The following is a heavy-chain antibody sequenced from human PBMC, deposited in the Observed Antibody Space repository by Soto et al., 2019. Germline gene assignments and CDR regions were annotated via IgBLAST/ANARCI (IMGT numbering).Heavy chain of an antibody. CDR1: GYTFTSYA. D-gene: IGHD6-19*01. V-gene: IGHV1-3*01. CDR2: INAGNGNT. Sequence: QVQLVQSGAEVKKPGTSVKVSCKASGYTFTSYAMHWVRQAPGQRLEWMGWINAGNGNTKYSQKFQGRVTITRDTSASTAYMELCSLRSEDTAVYYCARGVAGPLHWFDPWGQGTLVTVSS. J-gene: IGHJ5*02. CDR3: ARGVAGPLHWFDP.